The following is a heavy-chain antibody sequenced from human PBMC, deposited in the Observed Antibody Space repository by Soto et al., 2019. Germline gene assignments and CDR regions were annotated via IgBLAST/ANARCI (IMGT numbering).Heavy chain of an antibody. D-gene: IGHD1-1*01. CDR3: AREIVTTGEYYFAS. Sequence: GGSLRLSCAASGFTFRSYWMHWVRQAPGKGLVWVSRINRDGSSTSYADSVKGRVTISRDTAKNTLYLQMNSLRAEDTAVYYCAREIVTTGEYYFASWGLGTLVTSPQ. V-gene: IGHV3-74*01. CDR2: INRDGSST. CDR1: GFTFRSYW. J-gene: IGHJ4*02.